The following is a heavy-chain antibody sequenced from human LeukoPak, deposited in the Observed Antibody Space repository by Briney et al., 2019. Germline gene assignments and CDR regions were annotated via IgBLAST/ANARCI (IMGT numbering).Heavy chain of an antibody. CDR1: GYTFTSYD. J-gene: IGHJ3*02. D-gene: IGHD6-19*01. CDR3: ARAGGIAVAGTEIDAFDI. V-gene: IGHV1-18*01. CDR2: ISAYNGNT. Sequence: ASVTVSCKASGYTFTSYDISWVRQAPGQGLEWMGRISAYNGNTNYAQKLQGRVTMTTDTSTSTAYMELRSLRSDDTAVYYCARAGGIAVAGTEIDAFDIWGQGTMVTVSS.